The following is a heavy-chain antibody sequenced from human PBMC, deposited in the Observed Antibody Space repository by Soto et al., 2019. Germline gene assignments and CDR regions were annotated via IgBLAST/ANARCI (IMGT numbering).Heavy chain of an antibody. CDR3: ARDPFYGDLTVAFDY. CDR2: INAGNGNT. Sequence: ASVKVSCKASGYTFTSYAMHWVRQAPGQRLEWMGWINAGNGNTKYSQKFQGRVTITRDTSASTAYMELSSLRSEDTAVYYCARDPFYGDLTVAFDYWGQGTLVTVSS. V-gene: IGHV1-3*01. D-gene: IGHD4-17*01. CDR1: GYTFTSYA. J-gene: IGHJ4*02.